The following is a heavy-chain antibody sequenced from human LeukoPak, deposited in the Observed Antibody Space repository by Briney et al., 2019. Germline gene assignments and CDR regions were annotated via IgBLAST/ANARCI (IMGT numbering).Heavy chain of an antibody. CDR2: ISAYNGNT. CDR1: GYTFTSYG. V-gene: IGHV1-18*01. J-gene: IGHJ4*02. D-gene: IGHD2-2*01. CDR3: ARSTPYIVVVPAAPTFDY. Sequence: GASXXVSCKASGYTFTSYGISWVRQAPGQGLEWMGWISAYNGNTNYAQKLQGRVTITTDTSTSKDYMELRSLRSDDTAVYYCARSTPYIVVVPAAPTFDYWGQGTLVTVSS.